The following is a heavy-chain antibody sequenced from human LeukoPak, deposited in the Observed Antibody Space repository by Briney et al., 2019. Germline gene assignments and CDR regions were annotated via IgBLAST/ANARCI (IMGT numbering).Heavy chain of an antibody. CDR3: ARDSGTTGEVKFDP. J-gene: IGHJ5*02. CDR2: INDTGST. Sequence: SETLSLTCTVSGGSIISYYWSWIRQPPGKGLEWIGYINDTGSTTYNPSLKSRVTMSVDTSKNQFSLKLSSVTAADTALYYCARDSGTTGEVKFDPWGQGTLVTVSS. V-gene: IGHV4-59*12. D-gene: IGHD3-10*01. CDR1: GGSIISYY.